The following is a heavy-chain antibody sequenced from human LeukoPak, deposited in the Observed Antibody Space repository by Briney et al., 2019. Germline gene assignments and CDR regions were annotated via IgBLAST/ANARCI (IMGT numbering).Heavy chain of an antibody. CDR3: ARDVYGMDV. Sequence: GGSLRLSCAASGFTFTRSGMHWVRQAPGKGLEWLAVISYDGSDKYCADSVKGRFTISRDNSKNTLYLQMNSLRAEDTAVYYCARDVYGMDVWGQGTTVTVSS. CDR2: ISYDGSDK. J-gene: IGHJ6*02. CDR1: GFTFTRSG. V-gene: IGHV3-30*03.